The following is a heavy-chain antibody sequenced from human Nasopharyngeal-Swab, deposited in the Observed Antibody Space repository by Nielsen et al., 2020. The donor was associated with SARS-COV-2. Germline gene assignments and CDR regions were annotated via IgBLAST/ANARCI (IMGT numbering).Heavy chain of an antibody. Sequence: ASVKVSCKASGYTFTSYDINWVRQAPGQGLEWIGWMNPDSGKTGYVQKFQGTVTMTRDTSISTAYMELTSLTSEDTAVYYCARSLQLNYYSYIGMDVWGQGTTVTVSS. D-gene: IGHD1-1*01. CDR2: MNPDSGKT. J-gene: IGHJ6*02. V-gene: IGHV1-8*01. CDR3: ARSLQLNYYSYIGMDV. CDR1: GYTFTSYD.